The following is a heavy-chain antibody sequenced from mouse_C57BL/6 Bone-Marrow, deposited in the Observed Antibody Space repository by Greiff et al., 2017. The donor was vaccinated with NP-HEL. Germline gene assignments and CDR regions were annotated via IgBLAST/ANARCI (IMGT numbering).Heavy chain of an antibody. CDR3: ARSIFYEYADDPFYAMDY. Sequence: EVQRVESGGGLVQPGGSLSLSCAASGFTFTDYYMSWVRQPPGKALEWLVFIRNKANGYTTEYSASVQGRFTISRDNSQSILYLQMNALRAEDSATDYCARSIFYEYADDPFYAMDYWGQGTAGTVSS. CDR1: GFTFTDYY. J-gene: IGHJ4*01. CDR2: IRNKANGYTT. D-gene: IGHD2-4*01. V-gene: IGHV7-3*01.